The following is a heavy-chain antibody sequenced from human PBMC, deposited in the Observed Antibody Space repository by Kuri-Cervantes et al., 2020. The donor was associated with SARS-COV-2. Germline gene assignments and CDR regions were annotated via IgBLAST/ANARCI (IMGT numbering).Heavy chain of an antibody. Sequence: ASVKVSCKASGYTFTSYDINWVRQATGQGLEWMGWMNPNSGNTGYAQKFQGRVTMTRNTSISTAYMELSSLRSEDTAVYYCARAETYYGSGSYYYWGQGTLVTVSS. CDR2: MNPNSGNT. D-gene: IGHD3-10*01. V-gene: IGHV1-8*01. CDR3: ARAETYYGSGSYYY. J-gene: IGHJ4*02. CDR1: GYTFTSYD.